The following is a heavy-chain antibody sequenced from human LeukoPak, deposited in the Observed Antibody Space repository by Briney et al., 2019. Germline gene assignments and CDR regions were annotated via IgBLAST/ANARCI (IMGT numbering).Heavy chain of an antibody. CDR2: ISPDGSQK. J-gene: IGHJ5*02. Sequence: PGGSLRLSCAGSGFTFNNYWMNWVRQAPGKGLEWVANISPDGSQKKYVDSMKGRFTISRDNARTSVYLQINSLRAEDTAVYFCARPTDQFRLDLWGHGTLVTVSS. CDR3: ARPTDQFRLDL. D-gene: IGHD2-21*01. CDR1: GFTFNNYW. V-gene: IGHV3-7*01.